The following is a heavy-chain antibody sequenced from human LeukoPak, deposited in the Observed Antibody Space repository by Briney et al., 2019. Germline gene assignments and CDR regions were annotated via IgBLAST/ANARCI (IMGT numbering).Heavy chain of an antibody. Sequence: GGSLRLSRAASGFTVSSNYMSWVRQAPGKGLEWVSVIYTGGSTFYADSVRGRFTISRDSSKNTLYLQMNSLRAEDTAVYYCARDLGQDSDYWGQGTLVTVSS. CDR3: ARDLGQDSDY. CDR2: IYTGGST. V-gene: IGHV3-53*01. J-gene: IGHJ4*02. CDR1: GFTVSSNY.